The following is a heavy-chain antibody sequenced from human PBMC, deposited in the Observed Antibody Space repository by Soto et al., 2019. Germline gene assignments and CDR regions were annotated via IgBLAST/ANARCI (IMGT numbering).Heavy chain of an antibody. CDR3: ARDRYGYCSSTSCYAIYNYGMDV. V-gene: IGHV3-74*01. CDR2: INSDGSST. CDR1: GFTFSSYW. Sequence: GGSLRLSCAASGFTFSSYWMQWVRQAPGKGLVWVSRINSDGSSTSYADSVKGRFTISRDNAKNTLYLQMNSLRAEDTAVYYCARDRYGYCSSTSCYAIYNYGMDVWGQGTTVTVSS. D-gene: IGHD2-2*03. J-gene: IGHJ6*02.